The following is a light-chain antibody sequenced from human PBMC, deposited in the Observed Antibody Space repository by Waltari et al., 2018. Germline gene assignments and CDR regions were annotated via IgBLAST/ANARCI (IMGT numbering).Light chain of an antibody. V-gene: IGKV1-39*01. Sequence: DIQMTQSPSSQSASVGDRVTITCRERQTITRYLNWFQQQPEKAPKLRIYATSSLQSGVPSRFSGGGSGTDFTLNISSLQPEDLATYYCQQSYIIPLTFGGGTKVEIK. CDR3: QQSYIIPLT. CDR1: QTITRY. CDR2: ATS. J-gene: IGKJ4*01.